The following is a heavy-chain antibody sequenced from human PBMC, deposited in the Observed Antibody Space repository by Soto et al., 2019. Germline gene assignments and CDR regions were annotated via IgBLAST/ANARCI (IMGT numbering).Heavy chain of an antibody. CDR1: ESIFRGYG. D-gene: IGHD3-10*02. CDR3: ARDGVGTTVFGGYLDY. J-gene: IGHJ4*02. V-gene: IGHV3-33*01. Sequence: QVLLVESGGGVVQPGRSLRLSCAASESIFRGYGMHWVRQAPGKGLEWVAIIRFDGSKINYADFVMGRFTISRDNSKQTLDLEMNRLRVEDTAGYYCARDGVGTTVFGGYLDYWGQGTLGPVSS. CDR2: IRFDGSKI.